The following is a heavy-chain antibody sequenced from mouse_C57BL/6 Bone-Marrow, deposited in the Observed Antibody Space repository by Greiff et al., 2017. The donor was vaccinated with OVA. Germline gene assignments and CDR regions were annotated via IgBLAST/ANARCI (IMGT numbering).Heavy chain of an antibody. CDR3: ARRRVYDYDNYFDG. CDR1: GYTFTSYW. J-gene: IGHJ2*01. CDR2: IDPSDSYT. Sequence: QVQLQQPGAELVMPGASVKLSCKASGYTFTSYWMHWVKQRPGQGLEWIGEIDPSDSYTNYNQKFKGKSTLTVDKSSSTAYMQLSSLTSEDSAVYYCARRRVYDYDNYFDGGGKGTPLTVSS. D-gene: IGHD2-4*01. V-gene: IGHV1-69*01.